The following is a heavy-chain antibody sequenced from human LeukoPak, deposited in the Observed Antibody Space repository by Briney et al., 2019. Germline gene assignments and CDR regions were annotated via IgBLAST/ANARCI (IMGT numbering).Heavy chain of an antibody. CDR1: GYTFTTHD. Sequence: ASVKVSCKASGYTFTTHDINWVRQATGQGLEWLGWMSPNSGDTGYAQKFQGRVTITADESTSTAYMELSSLRSEDTAVYYCAREEVGATTYYYYGMDVWGQGTTVTVSS. D-gene: IGHD1-26*01. V-gene: IGHV1-8*01. CDR2: MSPNSGDT. J-gene: IGHJ6*02. CDR3: AREEVGATTYYYYGMDV.